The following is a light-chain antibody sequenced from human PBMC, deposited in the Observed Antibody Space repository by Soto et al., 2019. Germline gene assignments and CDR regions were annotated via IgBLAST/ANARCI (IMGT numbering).Light chain of an antibody. V-gene: IGLV1-40*01. CDR1: SSNIGAGYD. J-gene: IGLJ2*01. Sequence: QAVVTQPTSVSGAPGQRVTISCTGSSSNIGAGYDVHWYQQLPGTAPKLLMYGNNNRPSGVPDRFSGSKSGTSASLAITGLQAEDEADYYCQSYDSSLSGSVFGGGTKLTVL. CDR3: QSYDSSLSGSV. CDR2: GNN.